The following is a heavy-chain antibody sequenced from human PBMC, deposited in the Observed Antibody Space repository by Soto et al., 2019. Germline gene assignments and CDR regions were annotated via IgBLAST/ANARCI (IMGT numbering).Heavy chain of an antibody. J-gene: IGHJ4*02. CDR2: IRDRAYNYAT. V-gene: IGHV3-73*01. CDR1: GFVFKDSS. Sequence: QSGGSLRLSCAASGFVFKDSSIHWVRQASGKGLEWVGRIRDRAYNYATSYAASVKGRFTISRDDSSNTAFLQMNSLKTEDTAIYYCTRLISAAQDYWGQGTRVTVSS. CDR3: TRLISAAQDY. D-gene: IGHD3-22*01.